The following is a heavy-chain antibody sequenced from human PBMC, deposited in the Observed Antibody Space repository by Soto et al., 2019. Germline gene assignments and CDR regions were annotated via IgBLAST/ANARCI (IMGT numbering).Heavy chain of an antibody. Sequence: QVQLVESGGGVVQPGRSLRLSCAASGFTFSSYGMHWVRQAPGKGLEWVAVIWYDGGNKYYADSVKGRFTISRDNSKNTLYLQMNSLRAEDTAVYCCAREGLGERRGYGMDVWGQGTTVTVSS. D-gene: IGHD1-1*01. CDR1: GFTFSSYG. CDR3: AREGLGERRGYGMDV. CDR2: IWYDGGNK. J-gene: IGHJ6*02. V-gene: IGHV3-33*01.